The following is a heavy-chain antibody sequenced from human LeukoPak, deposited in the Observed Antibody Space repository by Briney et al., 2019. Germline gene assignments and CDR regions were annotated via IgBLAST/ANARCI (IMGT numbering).Heavy chain of an antibody. J-gene: IGHJ6*03. CDR2: ISSGRGSR. Sequence: GGSLRLSCAASGFTFSSYSMIWVRQAPGKGLEWVSSISSGRGSRYYADSVKGRLTISRDNAKRSLYLQMNSLRVEDTAVYYCARESFPISGGPGYSFNYHYMDVWGRGTTVTVSS. V-gene: IGHV3-21*01. D-gene: IGHD2-15*01. CDR3: ARESFPISGGPGYSFNYHYMDV. CDR1: GFTFSSYS.